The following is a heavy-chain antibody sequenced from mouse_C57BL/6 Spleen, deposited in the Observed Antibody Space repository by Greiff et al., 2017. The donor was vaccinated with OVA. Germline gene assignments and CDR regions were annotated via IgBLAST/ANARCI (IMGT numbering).Heavy chain of an antibody. CDR1: GNTFTRYW. V-gene: IGHV1-52*01. CDR2: IDHSASET. J-gene: IGHJ4*01. D-gene: IGHD3-2*02. CDR3: ARAAQATAMDY. Sequence: QSCKASGNTFTRYWMHWVKQGPIQGLDWIGNIDHSASETHYNHTFKDTATLTVAKSSSTAYMPLSSLTSEDSAVYYCARAAQATAMDYWGQGTSVTVSS.